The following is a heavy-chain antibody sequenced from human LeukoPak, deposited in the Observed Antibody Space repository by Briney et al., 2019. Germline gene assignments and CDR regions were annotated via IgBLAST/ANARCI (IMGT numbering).Heavy chain of an antibody. Sequence: PGRSLRLSCAASGFTFSNFAMHWVRQAPGKGLEWVALMSSDGDNIQYTYSVKGRFTISRDNAKNSLYLQVNSLRAEDTAVYYCARVPGVTRYFDSWGQGILVTVSS. CDR1: GFTFSNFA. CDR3: ARVPGVTRYFDS. J-gene: IGHJ4*02. D-gene: IGHD4-23*01. CDR2: MSSDGDNI. V-gene: IGHV3-30*04.